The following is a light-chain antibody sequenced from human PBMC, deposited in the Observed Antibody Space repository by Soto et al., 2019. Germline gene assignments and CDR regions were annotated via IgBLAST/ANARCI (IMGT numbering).Light chain of an antibody. V-gene: IGKV1-39*01. J-gene: IGKJ4*01. Sequence: DIQMTQSPSSLSASVGDTITITCRANESINNYLNWYKQKPGKAPNLLIYGASSLQTGVPSRFSGSGSGTDLTLTIRRLPPEDVASDYCQQSYTVPLTFGGGTNGEI. CDR1: ESINNY. CDR2: GAS. CDR3: QQSYTVPLT.